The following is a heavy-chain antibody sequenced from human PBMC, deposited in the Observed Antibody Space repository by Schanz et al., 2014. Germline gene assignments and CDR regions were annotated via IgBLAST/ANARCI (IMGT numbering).Heavy chain of an antibody. V-gene: IGHV3-30*04. CDR3: TRDRGALINHNDALDL. CDR2: TSTDGTKT. J-gene: IGHJ3*01. Sequence: QVQLVESGGGVVQPGTSLRLSCAASGFTFRGHAMHWVRQAPGQGLEKVAVTSTDGTKTYYAASVRGRFTISRDTSKTTVYLQLNSLRSEDTPVYYCTRDRGALINHNDALDLWGQGTMVSVSS. CDR1: GFTFRGHA. D-gene: IGHD3-16*01.